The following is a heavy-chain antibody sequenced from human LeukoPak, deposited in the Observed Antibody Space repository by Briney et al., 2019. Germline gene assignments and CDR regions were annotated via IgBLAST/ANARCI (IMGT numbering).Heavy chain of an antibody. J-gene: IGHJ6*02. D-gene: IGHD6-13*01. V-gene: IGHV4-59*01. CDR3: ARDGAAGLYYYYYGMDV. CDR2: IYYSGST. CDR1: GGSISSYY. Sequence: SETLSLTCTVSGGSISSYYWSWIRQPPGKGLEWIGYIYYSGSTNYNPSLKSRVTISVDTSKNQFSLKLSSVTAADTAVYYCARDGAAGLYYYYYGMDVWGQGTTVTVSS.